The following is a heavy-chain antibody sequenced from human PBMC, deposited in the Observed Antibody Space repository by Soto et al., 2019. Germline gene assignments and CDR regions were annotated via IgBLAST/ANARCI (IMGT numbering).Heavy chain of an antibody. J-gene: IGHJ3*02. CDR1: GFTFSSYS. CDR3: ARDPMGDRGAFDI. V-gene: IGHV3-21*01. D-gene: IGHD2-21*02. CDR2: ISSSSSYI. Sequence: GGSLRLSCAASGFTFSSYSMNWVRQAPGKGLEWVSSISSSSSYIYYADSVKGRFTISRDNAKNSLYLQMNSLRAEDTAVYYCARDPMGDRGAFDIWGQGTMVTVSS.